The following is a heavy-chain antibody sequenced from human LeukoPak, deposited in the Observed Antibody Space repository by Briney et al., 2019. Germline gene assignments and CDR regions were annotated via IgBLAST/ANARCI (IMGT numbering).Heavy chain of an antibody. CDR1: GFTFGSHA. V-gene: IGHV3-23*01. J-gene: IGHJ4*02. Sequence: PGGSLRLSCEASGFTFGSHAMYWVRQAPGKGLEWVAGIFGSGGSPHYADPVKGRFTISRDNSRNTVYLQINSLRAEDTAVYYCGKTTVGYSSGQKPAWPVDHWDQGTLVTVSS. D-gene: IGHD5-18*01. CDR2: IFGSGGSP. CDR3: GKTTVGYSSGQKPAWPVDH.